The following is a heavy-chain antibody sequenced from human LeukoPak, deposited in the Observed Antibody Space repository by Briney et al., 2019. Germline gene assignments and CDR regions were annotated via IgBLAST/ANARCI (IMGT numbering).Heavy chain of an antibody. Sequence: PSETLSLTCAVYGGSFSGYYWSWIRQPPGKGLEWIGEINHGGSTNYNPSLKSRVTISVDTSKNQFSLKLSSVTAADTAVYYCARDYYGSGSYPNPNYGMDVWGKGTTVTVSS. D-gene: IGHD3-10*01. J-gene: IGHJ6*04. CDR3: ARDYYGSGSYPNPNYGMDV. V-gene: IGHV4-34*01. CDR1: GGSFSGYY. CDR2: INHGGST.